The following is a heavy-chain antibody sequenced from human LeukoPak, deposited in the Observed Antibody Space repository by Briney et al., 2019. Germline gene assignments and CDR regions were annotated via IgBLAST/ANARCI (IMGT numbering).Heavy chain of an antibody. CDR2: IKQDGGEK. Sequence: PGGSLRLSCAASGFTLRIYWMSWVRQAPGKGLEWVANIKQDGGEKYYVDSVRGRFTLSRDNAKNSLYLQMDSLRAEDTAVYYCASSVGGFFDYWGQGNLVTVSS. CDR1: GFTLRIYW. V-gene: IGHV3-7*01. J-gene: IGHJ4*02. CDR3: ASSVGGFFDY. D-gene: IGHD5/OR15-5a*01.